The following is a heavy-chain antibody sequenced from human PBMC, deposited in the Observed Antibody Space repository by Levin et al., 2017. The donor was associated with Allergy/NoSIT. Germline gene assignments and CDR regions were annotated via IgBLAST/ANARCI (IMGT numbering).Heavy chain of an antibody. CDR1: GFTFSSYG. CDR3: ARDPRNPSVLRFSEGGGAAGSLFDP. V-gene: IGHV3-33*01. Sequence: GGSLRLSCAASGFTFSSYGMHWVRQAPGKGLEWVAVIWYDGSNKYYADSVKGRFTISRDNSKNTLYLQMNSLRAEDTAVYYCARDPRNPSVLRFSEGGGAAGSLFDPWGQGTLVTVSS. CDR2: IWYDGSNK. J-gene: IGHJ5*02. D-gene: IGHD3-3*01.